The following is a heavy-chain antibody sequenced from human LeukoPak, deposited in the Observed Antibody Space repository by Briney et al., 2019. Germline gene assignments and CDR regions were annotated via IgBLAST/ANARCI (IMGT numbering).Heavy chain of an antibody. CDR2: IYYSGST. CDR1: GGSISSSSYY. Sequence: SETLSLTCTVSGGSISSSSYYWGWIRQPPGKGLEWIGSIYYSGSTYYNPSLKSRVTISVDTSKNQFSLKLNSVTAADTAVYYCAGHGSGIYDFWSGYYSGYYMDVWGKGTTVTVSS. CDR3: AGHGSGIYDFWSGYYSGYYMDV. V-gene: IGHV4-39*01. J-gene: IGHJ6*03. D-gene: IGHD3-3*01.